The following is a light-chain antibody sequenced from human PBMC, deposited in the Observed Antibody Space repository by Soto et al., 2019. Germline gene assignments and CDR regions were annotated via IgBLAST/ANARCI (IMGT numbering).Light chain of an antibody. J-gene: IGLJ2*01. CDR2: DVS. CDR3: SSNTGSSTYVV. Sequence: QPVLTQPASVSGSPGQSITISCTGTSSDVGGYNYVSWYQQHPGKAPKLMIYDVSNRPSGVSNRFSGSKSGNTAFLTFSGLQAEDEGDYYCSSNTGSSTYVVFGGGTKLTVL. V-gene: IGLV2-14*01. CDR1: SSDVGGYNY.